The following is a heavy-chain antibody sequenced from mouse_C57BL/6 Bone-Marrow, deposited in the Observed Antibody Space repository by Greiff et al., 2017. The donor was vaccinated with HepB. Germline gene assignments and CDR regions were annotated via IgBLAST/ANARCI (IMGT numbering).Heavy chain of an antibody. J-gene: IGHJ2*01. D-gene: IGHD2-5*01. CDR1: GFNFSSYA. CDR3: TRDPYYSNYDY. Sequence: EVMLVESGEGLVKPGGSLKLSCAASGFNFSSYAMSWVRQTPEKRLEWVAYISSGGDYIYYADTVKGRFTISRDNARNTLYLQMSSLKSEDTAMYDCTRDPYYSNYDYWGQGTTLTVSS. CDR2: ISSGGDYI. V-gene: IGHV5-9-1*02.